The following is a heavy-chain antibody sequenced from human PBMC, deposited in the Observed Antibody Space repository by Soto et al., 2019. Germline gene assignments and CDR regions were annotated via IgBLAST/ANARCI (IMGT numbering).Heavy chain of an antibody. Sequence: QVHLVESGGGVVQPGRSLRLSCAASGFTFSNYAMHWVRQAPGKGLEWVAVISYDGADKYNANSVKGRFTISRDNYKNTLYLQTNSLRAEDTAVYYCARDTGRNGYNYYYFGMDVWGQGTTVTVSS. CDR1: GFTFSNYA. CDR3: ARDTGRNGYNYYYFGMDV. J-gene: IGHJ6*02. CDR2: ISYDGADK. V-gene: IGHV3-30-3*01. D-gene: IGHD5-18*01.